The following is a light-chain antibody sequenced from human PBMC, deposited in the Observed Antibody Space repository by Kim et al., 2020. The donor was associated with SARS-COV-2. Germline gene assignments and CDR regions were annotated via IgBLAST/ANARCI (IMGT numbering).Light chain of an antibody. V-gene: IGLV3-19*01. J-gene: IGLJ3*02. Sequence: ALGQTVRITCQGDSLRSYYASWYQQKPGQAPVLVIYGKNNRPSGIPDRFSGSSLGNTASLTITGAQAEDEADYYCNSRDSSGNHLVFGGGTKVTVL. CDR3: NSRDSSGNHLV. CDR1: SLRSYY. CDR2: GKN.